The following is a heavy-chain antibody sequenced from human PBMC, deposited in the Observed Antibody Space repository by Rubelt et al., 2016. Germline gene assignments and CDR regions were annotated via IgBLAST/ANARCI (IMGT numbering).Heavy chain of an antibody. J-gene: IGHJ4*02. V-gene: IGHV1-3*01. CDR3: ARGGLSELLWFGESRIDY. CDR2: INAGNGNT. D-gene: IGHD3-10*01. Sequence: QVQLVQSGAEVKKPGASVKVSCKASGYTFTSYAMHWVRQAPGQRLEWMGWINAGNGNTKYSQTFRGRVTITRDTSASTAYMELSSLRSEDTAVYYCARGGLSELLWFGESRIDYWGQGTLVTVSS. CDR1: GYTFTSYA.